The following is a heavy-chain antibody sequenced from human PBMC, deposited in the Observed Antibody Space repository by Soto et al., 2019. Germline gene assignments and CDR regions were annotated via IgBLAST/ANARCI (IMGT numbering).Heavy chain of an antibody. V-gene: IGHV1-3*01. Sequence: GASVKVSCKASGYTFTSYAMHWVRQAPGQRLEWMGWINAGNGNTKYSQKFQGRVTITRDTSASTAYMELSSLRSEDTAVYYCARGVGITGTRNLNYYDSSGYYPHWGQGTLVTVSS. CDR1: GYTFTSYA. CDR3: ARGVGITGTRNLNYYDSSGYYPH. CDR2: INAGNGNT. D-gene: IGHD3-22*01. J-gene: IGHJ4*02.